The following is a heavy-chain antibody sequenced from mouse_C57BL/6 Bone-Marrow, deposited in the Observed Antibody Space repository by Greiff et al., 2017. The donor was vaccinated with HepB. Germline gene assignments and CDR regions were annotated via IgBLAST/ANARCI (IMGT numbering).Heavy chain of an antibody. CDR3: ARQSEAMDY. V-gene: IGHV5-6*02. J-gene: IGHJ4*01. CDR2: ISSGGSYT. Sequence: DVMLVESGGDLVKPGGSLKLSCAASGFTFSSYGMSWVRQTPDKRLEWVATISSGGSYTYYPDSVKGRFTISRANAKNTLYLQMSSLKSEDTAMYYCARQSEAMDYWGQGTSVTVSS. CDR1: GFTFSSYG.